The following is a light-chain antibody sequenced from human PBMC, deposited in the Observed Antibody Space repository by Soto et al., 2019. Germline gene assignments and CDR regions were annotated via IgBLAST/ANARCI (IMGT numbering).Light chain of an antibody. CDR1: SGDVGGYDY. V-gene: IGLV2-14*01. CDR3: CSYAGSFIWL. CDR2: DVT. J-gene: IGLJ3*02. Sequence: QSALTQPASVSGSPGQSITVSCTGTSGDVGGYDYVSWYQQHPGKAPKLLIYDVTIRPSGVSNRFSGSKSGDTASLTISGLQGDDEADFYCCSYAGSFIWLFGGGTKLTVL.